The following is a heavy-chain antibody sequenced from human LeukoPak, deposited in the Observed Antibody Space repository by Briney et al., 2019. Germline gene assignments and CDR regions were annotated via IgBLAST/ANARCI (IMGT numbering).Heavy chain of an antibody. CDR2: IKQDGSEK. J-gene: IGHJ5*02. CDR1: GFTFKSYW. Sequence: SGGSLRLSCAASGFTFKSYWMSWVRQAPGKGLEWVANIKQDGSEKYYVDSVKGRFTISRDNAKNSPYLQMTSLRAEDTAVYYCARHRDYYDSSGYYFSWGQGTLVTVSS. V-gene: IGHV3-7*01. D-gene: IGHD3-22*01. CDR3: ARHRDYYDSSGYYFS.